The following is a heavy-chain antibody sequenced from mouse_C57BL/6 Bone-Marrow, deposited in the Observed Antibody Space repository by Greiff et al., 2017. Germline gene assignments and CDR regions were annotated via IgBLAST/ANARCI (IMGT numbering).Heavy chain of an antibody. CDR3: ARGLLGRDY. D-gene: IGHD4-1*01. J-gene: IGHJ3*01. CDR1: GYTFTDYY. CDR2: INPYNGGT. Sequence: VQLKESGPVLVKPGASVKMSCKASGYTFTDYYMNWVKQSHGKSLEWIGVINPYNGGTSYNQKFKGKATLTVDKSSSTAYMELNSLTSEDSAVYYCARGLLGRDYWGQGTLVTVSA. V-gene: IGHV1-19*01.